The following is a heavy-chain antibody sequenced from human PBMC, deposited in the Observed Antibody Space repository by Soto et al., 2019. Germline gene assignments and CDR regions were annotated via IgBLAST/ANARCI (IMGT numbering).Heavy chain of an antibody. J-gene: IGHJ5*02. CDR3: AKDLYVQPPSGWFDP. CDR1: GFPFSDHA. V-gene: IGHV3-23*01. D-gene: IGHD1-26*01. CDR2: ITGRGDST. Sequence: GGSLRLSCAASGFPFSDHAMHWVRQTPGKGLEWVSAITGRGDSTYYADSVKGRFTVSRDNSKSTLYLQMLSLRAEDTDVYYCAKDLYVQPPSGWFDPWGQGTVVTASS.